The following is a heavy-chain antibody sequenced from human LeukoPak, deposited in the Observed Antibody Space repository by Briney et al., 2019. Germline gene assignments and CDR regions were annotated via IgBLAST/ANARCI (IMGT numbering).Heavy chain of an antibody. Sequence: PSETLSLTCTVSGGPMYSYYWSWIRHTAGKGLEWIGRLYPGVSTDYNPSLKSRVTMSVDTSKNQFALKLNAVTAADTAVYYCARLRFYDSTGYSPGHYMDVWGKGTTVTVSS. J-gene: IGHJ6*03. CDR2: LYPGVST. CDR3: ARLRFYDSTGYSPGHYMDV. CDR1: GGPMYSYY. D-gene: IGHD3-22*01. V-gene: IGHV4-4*07.